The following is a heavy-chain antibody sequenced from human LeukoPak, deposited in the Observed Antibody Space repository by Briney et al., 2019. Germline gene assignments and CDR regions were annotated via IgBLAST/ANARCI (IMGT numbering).Heavy chain of an antibody. J-gene: IGHJ4*02. D-gene: IGHD3-10*01. CDR1: GYTFTSYA. Sequence: ASVKVSCKASGYTFTSYAMHWVRQAPGQRLEWMGWINAGNGNTKYSQKFQGRVTITRDTSASTAYMELSSLRSEDTAVYYCARTSFGELSLGYWGQGTLVTVSS. CDR2: INAGNGNT. V-gene: IGHV1-3*01. CDR3: ARTSFGELSLGY.